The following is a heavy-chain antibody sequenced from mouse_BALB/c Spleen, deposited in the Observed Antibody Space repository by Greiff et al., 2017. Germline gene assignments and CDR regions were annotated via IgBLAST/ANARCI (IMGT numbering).Heavy chain of an antibody. D-gene: IGHD2-1*01. CDR2: IRLKSNNYAT. CDR1: GFTFSNYW. V-gene: IGHV6-6*02. J-gene: IGHJ3*01. Sequence: EVMLVESGGGLVQPGGSMKLSCVASGFTFSNYWMNWVRQSPEKGLEWVAEIRLKSNNYATHYAESVNGRFTISRDDSKSSVYLQMNNLRAEDTGIYYCTRDGNYWFAYWGQGTLVTVSA. CDR3: TRDGNYWFAY.